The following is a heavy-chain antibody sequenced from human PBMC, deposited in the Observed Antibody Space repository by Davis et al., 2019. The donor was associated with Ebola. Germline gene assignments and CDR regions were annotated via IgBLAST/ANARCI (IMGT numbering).Heavy chain of an antibody. CDR3: AKGGYYYGSGSYYDY. V-gene: IGHV3-23*01. CDR1: GFTFSSYA. Sequence: PGGSLRLSCAASGFTFSSYAMSWVRQAPGKGLEWVSAISGSGGSTYYADSVKGRFTISRDNSKNTLYLQMNSLRAEDTAVYYCAKGGYYYGSGSYYDYWGQGTLVTVSS. J-gene: IGHJ4*02. D-gene: IGHD3-10*01. CDR2: ISGSGGST.